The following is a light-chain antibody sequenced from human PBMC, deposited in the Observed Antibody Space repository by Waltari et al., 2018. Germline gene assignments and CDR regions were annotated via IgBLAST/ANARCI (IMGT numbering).Light chain of an antibody. V-gene: IGLV8-61*01. CDR2: STN. Sequence: QTVVTQEPSFSVSPGGTVTLTCGLTSASVSTSSYPSWYQQTPGQPPRTLIFSTNSRSSGCPDRFSGFILGNKAALTITGAQADDESDYYCVLYMGSGIWVFGGGTKLTVL. CDR1: SASVSTSSY. J-gene: IGLJ3*02. CDR3: VLYMGSGIWV.